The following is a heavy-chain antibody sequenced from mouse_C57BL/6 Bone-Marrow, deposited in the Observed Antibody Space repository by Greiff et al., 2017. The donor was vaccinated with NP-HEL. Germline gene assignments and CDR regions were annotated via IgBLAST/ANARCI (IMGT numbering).Heavy chain of an antibody. CDR2: ISDGGSYT. CDR3: ARDPFTTVVATDYFDY. Sequence: EVMLVESGGGLVKPGGSLKLSCAASGFTFSSYAMSWVRQTPEKRLEWVATISDGGSYTYYPDNVKGRFTISRGNAKNNLYLQMSHLKSEDTAMYYCARDPFTTVVATDYFDYWGQGTTLTVSS. CDR1: GFTFSSYA. D-gene: IGHD1-1*01. J-gene: IGHJ2*01. V-gene: IGHV5-4*01.